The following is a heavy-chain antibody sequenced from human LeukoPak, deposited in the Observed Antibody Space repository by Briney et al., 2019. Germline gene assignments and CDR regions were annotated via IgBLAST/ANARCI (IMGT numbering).Heavy chain of an antibody. D-gene: IGHD3-22*01. Sequence: KPSETLSLTCAVYGGSFSGYYWSWIRQPPGKGLEWIGGIYHSGSTNYNPSLKSRVTISLDTSKNQFSLKLTSVTAADTAMYYCARGRYYYDSSGYPYNWFAPWGQGTLVTVSS. J-gene: IGHJ5*02. CDR3: ARGRYYYDSSGYPYNWFAP. CDR1: GGSFSGYY. CDR2: IYHSGST. V-gene: IGHV4-34*01.